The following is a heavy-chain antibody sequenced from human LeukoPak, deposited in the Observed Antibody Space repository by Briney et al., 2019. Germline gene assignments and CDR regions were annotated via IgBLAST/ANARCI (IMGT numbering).Heavy chain of an antibody. V-gene: IGHV3-33*06. D-gene: IGHD1-26*01. J-gene: IGHJ4*02. Sequence: GGSLRLSCAASGFMFSSYTMHWVRQAQGKGLEWVALIWYDGSITYYAESVKGRFTISRDNSVNTMNLQMNSLRAEDTAIYYCAKLSGYVDYWGQGTLVTVSS. CDR3: AKLSGYVDY. CDR2: IWYDGSIT. CDR1: GFMFSSYT.